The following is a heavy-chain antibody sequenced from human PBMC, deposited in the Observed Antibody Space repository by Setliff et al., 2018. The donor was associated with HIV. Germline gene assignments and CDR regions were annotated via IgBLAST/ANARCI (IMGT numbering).Heavy chain of an antibody. CDR1: GYTFTGYY. Sequence: ASVKVSCKASGYTFTGYYMHWVRQAPGQGLEWMGWINPNSGGTTYAQKFQGRVTMTRDTSISTAYMELSRLRSDDTAVYYCARSRYDSGGYPDAFDIWGQGTMVTVSS. J-gene: IGHJ3*02. V-gene: IGHV1-2*02. D-gene: IGHD3-22*01. CDR2: INPNSGGT. CDR3: ARSRYDSGGYPDAFDI.